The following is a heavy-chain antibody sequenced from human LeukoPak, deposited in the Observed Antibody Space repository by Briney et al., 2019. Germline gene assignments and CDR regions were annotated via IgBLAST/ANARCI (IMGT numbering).Heavy chain of an antibody. CDR1: GYTFTSYD. Sequence: ASVKVSRKASGYTFTSYDINWVRQATGQGLEWMGWMNPNSGNTGYAQKFQGRVTMTRNTSISTAYMELSSLRSEDTAVYYCARVSLYCSGGSCYYYYYGMDVWGQGTTVTVSS. V-gene: IGHV1-8*01. D-gene: IGHD2-15*01. J-gene: IGHJ6*02. CDR2: MNPNSGNT. CDR3: ARVSLYCSGGSCYYYYYGMDV.